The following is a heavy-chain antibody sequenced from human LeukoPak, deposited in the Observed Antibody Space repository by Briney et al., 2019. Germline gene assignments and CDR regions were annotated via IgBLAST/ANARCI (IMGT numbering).Heavy chain of an antibody. V-gene: IGHV4-39*01. CDR1: GGSISSSSYY. CDR3: ARGEGYYDSSGYYQPLYYYYGMDV. Sequence: PSETLSLTCTVSGGSISSSSYYWGWIRQPPGTGLEWIGSIYYSGSTYYNPSLKSRVTISVDTSKNQFSLKLSSVTAADTAVYYCARGEGYYDSSGYYQPLYYYYGMDVWGQGTTVTVSS. CDR2: IYYSGST. J-gene: IGHJ6*02. D-gene: IGHD3-22*01.